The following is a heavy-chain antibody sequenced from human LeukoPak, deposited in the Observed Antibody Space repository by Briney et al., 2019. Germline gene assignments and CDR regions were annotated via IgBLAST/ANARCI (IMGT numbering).Heavy chain of an antibody. J-gene: IGHJ4*02. V-gene: IGHV4-39*01. CDR2: IYYSGST. CDR3: ARHQNDGYSSSWSKFGY. D-gene: IGHD6-13*01. Sequence: SETLSLTCTVSGGSISSSSYYWGWIRQPPGKGLEWIGSIYYSGSTYYNPSLKSRVTISVDTSKNQFSLKLSSVTAADTAVYYCARHQNDGYSSSWSKFGYWGQGTLVTVSS. CDR1: GGSISSSSYY.